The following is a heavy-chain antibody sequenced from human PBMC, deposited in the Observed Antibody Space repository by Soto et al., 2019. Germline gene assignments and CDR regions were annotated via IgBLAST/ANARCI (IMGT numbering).Heavy chain of an antibody. Sequence: SETLSLTCTVSGGSISSSSYYWGWIRQPPGKGLEWIGSIYYSGSTYYNPSLKSRVTISVDASKNQFSLKLSSVTAADTAVYYCARLLRYFDWLPNDYWGQGTLVTVSS. V-gene: IGHV4-39*01. CDR1: GGSISSSSYY. J-gene: IGHJ4*02. D-gene: IGHD3-9*01. CDR3: ARLLRYFDWLPNDY. CDR2: IYYSGST.